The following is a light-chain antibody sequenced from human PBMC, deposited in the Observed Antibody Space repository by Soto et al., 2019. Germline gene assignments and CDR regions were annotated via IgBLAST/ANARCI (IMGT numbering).Light chain of an antibody. V-gene: IGKV3-20*01. CDR3: QQYAIPPWT. CDR1: EKVASNS. Sequence: IVLTQSPGTLSLSPGERATLSCRASEKVASNSLAWYQQKPGQAPRLLIFDASSRATDIPDRFSGSGSGTDFTLIISRLEPEDFADYHCQQYAIPPWTFGQGTKVEVK. J-gene: IGKJ1*01. CDR2: DAS.